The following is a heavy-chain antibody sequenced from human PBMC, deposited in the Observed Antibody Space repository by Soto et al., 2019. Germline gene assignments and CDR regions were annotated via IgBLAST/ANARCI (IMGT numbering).Heavy chain of an antibody. Sequence: GGSLRLSCAASGFTFSSYAMSWVRQAPGKGLEWVSAISGSGGSTYYADSVKGRFTISRDNSKNTLYLQMNSLRAEDTAVYYCARDRKPDVYLGNYWGQGSQVTVSS. CDR3: ARDRKPDVYLGNY. J-gene: IGHJ4*02. CDR1: GFTFSSYA. D-gene: IGHD1-26*01. CDR2: ISGSGGST. V-gene: IGHV3-23*01.